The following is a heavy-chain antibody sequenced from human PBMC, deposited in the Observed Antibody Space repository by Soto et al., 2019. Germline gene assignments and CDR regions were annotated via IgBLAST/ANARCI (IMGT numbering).Heavy chain of an antibody. J-gene: IGHJ4*02. CDR2: IYYSGST. CDR3: ARQPTIFGVVITQFDY. V-gene: IGHV4-39*01. D-gene: IGHD3-3*01. CDR1: GGSISSSSYY. Sequence: SETLSLTCTVSGGSISSSSYYWGWIRQPPGKGLEWIGSIYYSGSTYYNPALKGRVTISVDTSKIHFSLKLSSVTAADTAVYYCARQPTIFGVVITQFDYWGQGTLVNVSS.